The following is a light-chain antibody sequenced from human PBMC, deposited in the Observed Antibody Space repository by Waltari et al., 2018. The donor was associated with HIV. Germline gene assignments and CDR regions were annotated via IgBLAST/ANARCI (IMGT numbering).Light chain of an antibody. V-gene: IGLV2-8*01. CDR1: SSDVGGYNY. CDR3: SSYTGSDNLV. J-gene: IGLJ2*01. CDR2: EVS. Sequence: QSALTQPPSASGSPGQSVTISCPGTSSDVGGYNYVSWYQKHPGKAPKLLIYEVSKRPSGVPDRFSGSGSGNTASLTVSGLQAEDEADYYCSSYTGSDNLVFGGGTKLTVL.